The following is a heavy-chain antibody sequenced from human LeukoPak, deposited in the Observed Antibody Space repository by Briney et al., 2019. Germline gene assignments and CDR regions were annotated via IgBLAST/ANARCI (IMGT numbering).Heavy chain of an antibody. CDR3: ARSGGYYYYMDV. CDR2: IYYSGST. D-gene: IGHD2-15*01. Sequence: SETLSLTCTVSGGSISSSSYYWGWIRQPPGKGLEWIGSIYYSGSTYYNPSLKSRVTISVGTSTNQFSLKLSSVTAADTAVYYCARSGGYYYYMDVWGKGTTVTVSS. V-gene: IGHV4-39*07. J-gene: IGHJ6*03. CDR1: GGSISSSSYY.